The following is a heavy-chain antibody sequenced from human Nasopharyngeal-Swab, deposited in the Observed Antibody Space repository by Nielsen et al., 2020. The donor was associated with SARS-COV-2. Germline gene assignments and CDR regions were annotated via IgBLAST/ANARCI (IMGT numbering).Heavy chain of an antibody. CDR3: ARDTPAMFAY. Sequence: SCAASGFTFSLYTINWVRQAPGKGLEWVSAISSTGDYIYYAPSVRGRFTISGDNAKNSVYLQMNSLRAEDTAVYYCARDTPAMFAYWGQGTLVTVSS. J-gene: IGHJ4*02. CDR1: GFTFSLYT. CDR2: ISSTGDYI. V-gene: IGHV3-21*06.